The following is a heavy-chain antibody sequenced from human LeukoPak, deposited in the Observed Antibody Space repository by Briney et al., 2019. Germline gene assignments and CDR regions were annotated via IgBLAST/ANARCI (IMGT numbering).Heavy chain of an antibody. J-gene: IGHJ4*02. CDR3: AKSPVSRAEHYYFDY. D-gene: IGHD3-3*02. Sequence: PGGFLRLSCAASGFTFSSYAMSWVRQAPGKGLEWVSAISGSGGSTYYADSVKGRFTISRDNSKNTLYLQMNSLRAEDTAVYYCAKSPVSRAEHYYFDYWGQGTLVTVSS. CDR1: GFTFSSYA. CDR2: ISGSGGST. V-gene: IGHV3-23*01.